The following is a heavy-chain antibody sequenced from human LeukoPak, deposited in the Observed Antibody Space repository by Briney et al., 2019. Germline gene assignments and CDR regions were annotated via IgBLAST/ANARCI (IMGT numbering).Heavy chain of an antibody. D-gene: IGHD6-13*01. V-gene: IGHV3-53*01. CDR1: GFTVSSHY. CDR2: IYGGGTT. J-gene: IGHJ4*02. CDR3: ARGMGSSWHYFDY. Sequence: GGSLRLSCAASGFTVSSHYMSWVRRAPGKGLEWVSLIYGGGTTYYADSVKGRFTISRDNSKNTLYLQMNSLRAEDTAVYYCARGMGSSWHYFDYWGQGTLVTVSS.